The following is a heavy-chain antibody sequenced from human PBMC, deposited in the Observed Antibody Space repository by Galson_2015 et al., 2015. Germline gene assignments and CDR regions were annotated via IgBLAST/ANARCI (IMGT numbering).Heavy chain of an antibody. J-gene: IGHJ4*02. CDR2: IYSGGST. Sequence: SLRLSCAASGFTVSSNYMSWVRQAPGKGLEWVSVIYSGGSTYYADSVKGRFTISRDNSKNTLYLQMNSLRAEDTAVYYCARDTVKTTVIYWGQGTLVTVSS. V-gene: IGHV3-66*02. CDR3: ARDTVKTTVIY. D-gene: IGHD4-17*01. CDR1: GFTVSSNY.